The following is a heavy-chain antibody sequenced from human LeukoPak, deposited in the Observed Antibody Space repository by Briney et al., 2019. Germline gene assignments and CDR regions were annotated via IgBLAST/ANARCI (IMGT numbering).Heavy chain of an antibody. CDR3: ARVSVVRGAPDYYFDY. J-gene: IGHJ4*02. Sequence: SETLSLTCTVSGGSTSNYCWSWIRQPAGKGLEWIGRIYTSGSTNYNPSLKSRVTMSVDTSKNQFSLKLSSVTAADTAVYYCARVSVVRGAPDYYFDYWGQGTLVTVSS. CDR2: IYTSGST. D-gene: IGHD3-10*01. V-gene: IGHV4-4*07. CDR1: GGSTSNYC.